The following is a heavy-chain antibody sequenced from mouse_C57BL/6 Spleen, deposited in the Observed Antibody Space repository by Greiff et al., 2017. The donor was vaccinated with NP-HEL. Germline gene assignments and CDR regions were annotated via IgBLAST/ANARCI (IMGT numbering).Heavy chain of an antibody. CDR3: ALSGTHFDV. CDR1: GFTFTDYY. Sequence: EVQLMESGGGLVQPGGSLSLSCAASGFTFTDYYMSWVRQPPGKALEWLGFISNRANGYTTEYSASVKGRFTISRDNSQSILYLQRNALRAEDSATYDCALSGTHFDVGGTGTTVTVSS. J-gene: IGHJ1*03. V-gene: IGHV7-3*01. D-gene: IGHD4-1*01. CDR2: ISNRANGYTT.